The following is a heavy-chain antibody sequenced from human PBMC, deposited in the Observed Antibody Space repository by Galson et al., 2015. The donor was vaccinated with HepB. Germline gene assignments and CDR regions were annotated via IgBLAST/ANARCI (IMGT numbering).Heavy chain of an antibody. V-gene: IGHV3-30-3*01. CDR3: ARVGKWERDASDI. D-gene: IGHD1-26*01. J-gene: IGHJ3*02. CDR1: GFTFSSYA. Sequence: SLRLSCAASGFTFSSYAMHWVRQAPGKGLEWVAVISYDGSNKYYADSVKGRFTISRDNSKNTLYLQMNSPRAEDTAVYYCARVGKWERDASDIWGQGTMVTVSS. CDR2: ISYDGSNK.